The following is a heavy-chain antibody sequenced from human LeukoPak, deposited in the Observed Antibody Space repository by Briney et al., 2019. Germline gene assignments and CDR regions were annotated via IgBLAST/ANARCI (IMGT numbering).Heavy chain of an antibody. CDR2: ISAYNGNT. Sequence: ASVKVSCKASGYTFTSYGISWVRQAPGQGLEWMGWISAYNGNTNYAQKLQGRVTMTTDTSTSTAYMELRSLRSDDTAAYYCARVLRTVYDFWSGSNWFDPWGQGTLVTVSS. D-gene: IGHD3-3*01. V-gene: IGHV1-18*01. CDR1: GYTFTSYG. J-gene: IGHJ5*02. CDR3: ARVLRTVYDFWSGSNWFDP.